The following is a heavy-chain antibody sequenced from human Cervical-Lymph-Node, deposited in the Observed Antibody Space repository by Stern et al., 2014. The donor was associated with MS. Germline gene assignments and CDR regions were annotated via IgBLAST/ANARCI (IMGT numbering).Heavy chain of an antibody. CDR2: IYPGDSET. CDR1: GFKFSIYW. Sequence: EVQLVESGAELIRPGESLKISCKGSGFKFSIYWIAWVRQMPGQGLEWMGIIYPGDSETSYSPSFQGQVSSSADKSTSTAYLQWSSLNASDTAMYFCARQTTAWASDVWGQGTLVTVSS. V-gene: IGHV5-51*01. D-gene: IGHD1-14*01. CDR3: ARQTTAWASDV. J-gene: IGHJ4*02.